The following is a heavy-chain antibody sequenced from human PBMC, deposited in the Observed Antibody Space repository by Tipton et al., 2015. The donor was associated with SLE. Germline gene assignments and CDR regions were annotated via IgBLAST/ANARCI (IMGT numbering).Heavy chain of an antibody. Sequence: QSGAEVKKPGASVKVSCKASGYTFTSYDINWVRQATGQGLEWMGWMNPNSGNTGYAQKFQGRVTMTRNTSISTAYMELSSLRSEDTAVYYRARGRSACSGGSCYSDYWGQGTLVTVSP. V-gene: IGHV1-8*01. CDR2: MNPNSGNT. CDR1: GYTFTSYD. CDR3: ARGRSACSGGSCYSDY. J-gene: IGHJ4*02. D-gene: IGHD2-15*01.